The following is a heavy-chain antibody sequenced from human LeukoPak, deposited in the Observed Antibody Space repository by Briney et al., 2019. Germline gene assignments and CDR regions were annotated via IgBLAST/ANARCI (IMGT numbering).Heavy chain of an antibody. Sequence: GGSLRLSCAASGFTFSSYAMHWVRQAPGKGLEWVAVISYDGSNKYYADSVKGRFTISRDNANNSMYLQMNSLRAEDTAVYYCARARTYYDTVGPDAFQIWGQGAMVTVSS. CDR2: ISYDGSNK. D-gene: IGHD3-22*01. J-gene: IGHJ3*02. CDR1: GFTFSSYA. V-gene: IGHV3-30*04. CDR3: ARARTYYDTVGPDAFQI.